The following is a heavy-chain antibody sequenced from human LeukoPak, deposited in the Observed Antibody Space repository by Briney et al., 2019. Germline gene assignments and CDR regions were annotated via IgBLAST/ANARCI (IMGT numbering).Heavy chain of an antibody. Sequence: GGSLRLSCAASGFTFSSYAMSWVRQAPGKGLEWVSAISGSGGSTYYTDSVKGRFTISRDNSKNTLYLQMNSLRAEDTAVYYCAKEFLGSGYWTEDYFDYWGQGTLVTVSS. V-gene: IGHV3-23*01. CDR2: ISGSGGST. D-gene: IGHD1-1*01. CDR3: AKEFLGSGYWTEDYFDY. J-gene: IGHJ4*02. CDR1: GFTFSSYA.